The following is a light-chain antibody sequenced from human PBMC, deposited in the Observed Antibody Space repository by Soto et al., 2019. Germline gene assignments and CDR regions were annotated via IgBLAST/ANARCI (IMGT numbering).Light chain of an antibody. CDR2: QDS. Sequence: SYELTQPPSLSVSPGQTATITCSGDTLPRQYVYWFQQRPVQAPVPIIYQDSERPSGIPERFSGSSSETAVTLTISGVQAEDEADYYCQSADTSGSSVLFGGGTKLTVL. CDR3: QSADTSGSSVL. J-gene: IGLJ2*01. CDR1: TLPRQY. V-gene: IGLV3-25*03.